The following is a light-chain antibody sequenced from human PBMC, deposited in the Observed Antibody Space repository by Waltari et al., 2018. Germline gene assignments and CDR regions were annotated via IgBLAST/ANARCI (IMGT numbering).Light chain of an antibody. V-gene: IGLV2-14*03. CDR1: SSDVGGYNY. CDR2: DVS. CDR3: SSYTSSSTLGV. Sequence: QSALTQPASVSGSPGQSITISCTGTSSDVGGYNYVSWYQQHPGKAPKLMIYDVSNRPSGVSNRFSGCKPGNTASLTISGLQAEDEADYYCSSYTSSSTLGVFGGGTKLTVL. J-gene: IGLJ2*01.